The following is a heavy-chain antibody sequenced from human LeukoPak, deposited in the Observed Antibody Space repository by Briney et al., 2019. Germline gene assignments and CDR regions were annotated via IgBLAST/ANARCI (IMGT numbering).Heavy chain of an antibody. V-gene: IGHV4-39*01. CDR3: ARHDFSVLWFGELSWFDP. CDR2: IYYSGST. Sequence: SETLSLTCTVSGGSISSSSYYWGWIRQPPGKGLEWNGSIYYSGSTYYNPSLRSRVTISVDTSKNQFSLKLSSVTAADTAVYYCARHDFSVLWFGELSWFDPWGQGTLVTVSS. CDR1: GGSISSSSYY. J-gene: IGHJ5*02. D-gene: IGHD3-10*01.